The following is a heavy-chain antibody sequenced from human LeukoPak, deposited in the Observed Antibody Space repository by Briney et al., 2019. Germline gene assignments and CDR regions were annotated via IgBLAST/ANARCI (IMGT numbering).Heavy chain of an antibody. Sequence: ASVKVSCKTSGYTFTSYGISWVRQAPGQGLEWMGWISAYNGNRNYAQKLQGRVTMTTDTSTSTAYMEVRSLRSDDTAVYYCAREGYCSSTSCPDYYYYYGMDVWGQGTTVTVSS. CDR2: ISAYNGNR. J-gene: IGHJ6*02. CDR1: GYTFTSYG. CDR3: AREGYCSSTSCPDYYYYYGMDV. D-gene: IGHD2-2*01. V-gene: IGHV1-18*04.